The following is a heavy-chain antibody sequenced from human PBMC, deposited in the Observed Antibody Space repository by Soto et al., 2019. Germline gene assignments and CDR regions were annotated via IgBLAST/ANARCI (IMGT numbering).Heavy chain of an antibody. D-gene: IGHD6-6*01. CDR3: ATYVEYSSSPYFDF. Sequence: EVQLVESGGGLVQPGGSLXXSCAXXGFXXXSXWMSXVXQAPGKGLEWVANIKQDGSEKYYVDSVKGRFTISRDNAKNSLYLQMNSLRAEDTAVYYCATYVEYSSSPYFDFWGQGTLVTVSS. CDR1: GFXXXSXW. J-gene: IGHJ4*02. V-gene: IGHV3-7*01. CDR2: IKQDGSEK.